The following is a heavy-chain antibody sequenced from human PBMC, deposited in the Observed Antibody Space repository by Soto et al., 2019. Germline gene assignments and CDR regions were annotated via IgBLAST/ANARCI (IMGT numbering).Heavy chain of an antibody. D-gene: IGHD3-22*01. J-gene: IGHJ5*02. CDR2: IYHTGTT. V-gene: IGHV4-30-2*01. CDR1: GGYIISGGYS. CDR3: ARGVNYYDSSGSSWFDP. Sequence: SETLSVTSTVAGGYIISGGYSWTWIQQPPGKGLEWIGFIYHTGTTYYNPSLKSRVTISVDRSKNQFSLKLNSVTAADTAVYYCARGVNYYDSSGSSWFDPWGQGALVTVSS.